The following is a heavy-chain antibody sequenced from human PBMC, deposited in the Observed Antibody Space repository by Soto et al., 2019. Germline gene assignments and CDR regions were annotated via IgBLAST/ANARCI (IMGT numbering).Heavy chain of an antibody. V-gene: IGHV4-4*07. CDR2: IYTSGST. J-gene: IGHJ6*02. Sequence: ASETLSLTCTVSGGSISSYYWSWIRQPAGKGLEWIGRIYTSGSTNYNPSLRSRVTMSVDTSKNQFSLKLSSVTAADTAVYYCARGGSSSSYPDYYYYYGMDVWGQGTTVTVSS. CDR1: GGSISSYY. D-gene: IGHD6-13*01. CDR3: ARGGSSSSYPDYYYYYGMDV.